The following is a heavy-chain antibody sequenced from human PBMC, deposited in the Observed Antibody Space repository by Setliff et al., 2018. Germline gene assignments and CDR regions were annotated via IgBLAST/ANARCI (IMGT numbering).Heavy chain of an antibody. CDR1: GGSINNYF. J-gene: IGHJ5*02. D-gene: IGHD3-16*01. CDR2: LYTSGIS. CDR3: ARENADYARSFDP. Sequence: PSETLSLTCTVSGGSINNYFWTWIRQPAGKGLEWIGRLYTSGISNYNPSLKSRVTTSVDTSKNQFSLNLTSVTAADTAVYYCARENADYARSFDPWGQGTLVTVSS. V-gene: IGHV4-4*07.